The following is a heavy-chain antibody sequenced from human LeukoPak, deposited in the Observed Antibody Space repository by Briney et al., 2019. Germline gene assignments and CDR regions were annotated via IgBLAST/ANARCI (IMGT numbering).Heavy chain of an antibody. D-gene: IGHD3-10*01. V-gene: IGHV4-4*07. CDR2: IYTSGST. Sequence: PSETLSLTCTVSGGSISSYYWSWIRQPAGKGLEWIGRIYTSGSTNHNPSLKSRVTMSVDTSKNQFSLKLSSVTAADTAVYYCARDASYYYGSGSPRHFDYWGQGTLVTVSS. CDR3: ARDASYYYGSGSPRHFDY. CDR1: GGSISSYY. J-gene: IGHJ4*02.